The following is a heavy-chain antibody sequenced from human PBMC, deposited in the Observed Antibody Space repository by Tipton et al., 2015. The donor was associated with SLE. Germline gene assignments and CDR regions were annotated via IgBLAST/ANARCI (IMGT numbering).Heavy chain of an antibody. J-gene: IGHJ5*02. D-gene: IGHD1-26*01. Sequence: LRLSCAVYGYSISSGYYWSWIRQPPGKGLEWIGYIYYSGSTNYNPSLKSRVTISVDTSKNQFSLKLSSVTAADTAVYYCARDAVGARYYWFDPWGQGTLVTVT. CDR3: ARDAVGARYYWFDP. CDR2: IYYSGST. CDR1: GYSISSGYY. V-gene: IGHV4-61*01.